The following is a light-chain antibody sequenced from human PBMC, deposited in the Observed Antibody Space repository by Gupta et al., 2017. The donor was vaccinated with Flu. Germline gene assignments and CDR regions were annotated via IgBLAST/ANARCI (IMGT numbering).Light chain of an antibody. CDR1: SSDIGYYNY. J-gene: IGLJ3*02. CDR2: DVS. V-gene: IGLV2-14*03. Sequence: QSALTQPASVSGSPGQSITISCTGTSSDIGYYNYVSWYQQYPGKVPKLMIYDVSYRPSGISDRFSGSKSGNTASLTISGLQAEDEAAYYCSSYTGSVTVFGGGTKLTVL. CDR3: SSYTGSVTV.